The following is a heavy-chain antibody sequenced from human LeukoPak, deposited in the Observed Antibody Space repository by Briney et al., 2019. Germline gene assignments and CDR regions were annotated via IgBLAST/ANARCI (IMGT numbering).Heavy chain of an antibody. CDR3: ARALYDTSGQIDY. Sequence: GGSLRLSCAASGFTFSSYGMHWVRQGPGKGLEWVTFIQDDGSNKYYANSVKGRFTISRDNAKSSLYLQMNSLGAEDTAVYYCARALYDTSGQIDYWGQGTLVTVSS. D-gene: IGHD3-22*01. CDR2: IQDDGSNK. V-gene: IGHV3-30*02. CDR1: GFTFSSYG. J-gene: IGHJ4*02.